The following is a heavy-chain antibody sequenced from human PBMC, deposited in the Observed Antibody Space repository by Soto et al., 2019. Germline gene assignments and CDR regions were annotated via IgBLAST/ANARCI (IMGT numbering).Heavy chain of an antibody. D-gene: IGHD1-26*01. Sequence: EVQLVETGGGLIQPGGSLRLSCAASGFTVSRNYMSWVRQAPGKGLEWVSVIYSGGSTYYADPVRGRFTISRDNSKNTLYLQMKSLRAEDTAVYYCSRDPTATRHGMDVWGQGTTVTVSS. V-gene: IGHV3-53*02. CDR3: SRDPTATRHGMDV. J-gene: IGHJ6*02. CDR1: GFTVSRNY. CDR2: IYSGGST.